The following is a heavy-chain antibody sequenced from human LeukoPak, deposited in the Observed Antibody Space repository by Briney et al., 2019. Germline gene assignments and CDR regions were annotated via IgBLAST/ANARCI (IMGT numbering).Heavy chain of an antibody. D-gene: IGHD1-26*01. CDR1: GGTFSSYA. Sequence: ASVKVSCKASGGTFSSYAISWVRQAPGQGLEWMGGIIPIFGTANYAQKFQGRVTITADESTSTAYMELSSLRSEDTAVYYCARGLDSSGSYRPYDAFDIWGQGTMVTVSS. V-gene: IGHV1-69*13. J-gene: IGHJ3*02. CDR2: IIPIFGTA. CDR3: ARGLDSSGSYRPYDAFDI.